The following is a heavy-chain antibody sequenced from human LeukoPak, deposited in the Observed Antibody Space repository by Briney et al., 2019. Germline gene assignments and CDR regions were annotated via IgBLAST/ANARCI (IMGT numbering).Heavy chain of an antibody. CDR3: ARDRSGGSWEPRYYFDY. CDR2: IYTSGST. Sequence: PSETLSLTCTVSGGSISSGSYYWSWIRQPAGKGLEWIGRIYTSGSTNYNPSLKSRVTMSVDTSKNQFSLKLSSVTAADTAVYYCARDRSGGSWEPRYYFDYWGQGTLVTVSS. CDR1: GGSISSGSYY. V-gene: IGHV4-61*02. J-gene: IGHJ4*02. D-gene: IGHD2-15*01.